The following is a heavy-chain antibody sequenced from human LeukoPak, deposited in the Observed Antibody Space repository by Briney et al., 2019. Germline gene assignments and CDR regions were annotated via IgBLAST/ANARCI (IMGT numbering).Heavy chain of an antibody. Sequence: PSETLSLTCAVYGGSFSGYYWSWIRQPPGKGLEWIGEINHSGSTNYNPSLKSRVTISVDTSKNQFSLKLSSVTAADTAVYYCAKTRKDIVVVPAARNGWFDPWGQGTLVTVSS. CDR2: INHSGST. CDR1: GGSFSGYY. J-gene: IGHJ5*02. CDR3: AKTRKDIVVVPAARNGWFDP. D-gene: IGHD2-2*01. V-gene: IGHV4-34*01.